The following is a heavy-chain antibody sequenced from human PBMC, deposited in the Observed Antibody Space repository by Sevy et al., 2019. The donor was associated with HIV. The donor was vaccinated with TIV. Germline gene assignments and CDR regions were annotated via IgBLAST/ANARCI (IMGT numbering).Heavy chain of an antibody. Sequence: GGSLRLSCAASGFTFSSYAMHWVRQAPGKGLEWVAVIFYDGSNKYYADSVKGRFTISRDNSKNKLYLQMNSLRAEDTAVDYCARGMGTYCSGHSCYSDYWGQGTLVTVSS. CDR1: GFTFSSYA. D-gene: IGHD2-15*01. CDR2: IFYDGSNK. J-gene: IGHJ4*02. V-gene: IGHV3-30*04. CDR3: ARGMGTYCSGHSCYSDY.